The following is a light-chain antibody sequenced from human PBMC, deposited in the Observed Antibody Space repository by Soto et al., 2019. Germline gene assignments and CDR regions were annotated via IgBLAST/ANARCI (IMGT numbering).Light chain of an antibody. CDR2: AAS. V-gene: IGKV1-9*01. CDR3: QHFHSYPLT. Sequence: DIQLTQSPSFLSASVGDRVTITCRASQGISSFLAWYQQKPGKAPELLIYAASTLQGGVPSRFSGSGSWTEFTLTISSLPPEDFATYYCQHFHSYPLTFGPGTKVDIK. CDR1: QGISSF. J-gene: IGKJ3*01.